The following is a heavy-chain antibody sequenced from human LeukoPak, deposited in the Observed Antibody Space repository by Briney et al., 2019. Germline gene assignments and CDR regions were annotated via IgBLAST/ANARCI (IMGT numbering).Heavy chain of an antibody. V-gene: IGHV3-48*01. CDR1: GCTFSSYS. J-gene: IGHJ6*03. Sequence: GGSLRLSFAASGCTFSSYSMNWIRQAPGKGLEWVSYISSSSSTIYNADSVKGRFTISRDNAKNSLYLQMYSLRAEDTAVYYCARTLYSGNSYYMDVWGTGTTVTVSS. CDR2: ISSSSSTI. D-gene: IGHD1-26*01. CDR3: ARTLYSGNSYYMDV.